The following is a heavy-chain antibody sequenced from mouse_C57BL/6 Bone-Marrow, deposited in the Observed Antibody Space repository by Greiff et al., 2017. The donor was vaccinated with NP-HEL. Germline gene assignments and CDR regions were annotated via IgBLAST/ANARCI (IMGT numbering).Heavy chain of an antibody. V-gene: IGHV1-4*01. D-gene: IGHD1-1*01. CDR2: INPSSGYT. CDR1: GYTFTSYT. J-gene: IGHJ2*01. Sequence: VQLQQSGAELARPGASVTMSCKASGYTFTSYTMHWVKQRPGPGLEWIVYINPSSGYTKYNQKFKDKATLTADKSSSTAYMQLSSLTSEDSAVYYCARGFITTVVAYYFDYWGQGTTLTVSS. CDR3: ARGFITTVVAYYFDY.